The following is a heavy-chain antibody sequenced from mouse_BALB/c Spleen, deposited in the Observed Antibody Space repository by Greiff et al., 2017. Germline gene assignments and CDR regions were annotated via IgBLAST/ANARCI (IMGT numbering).Heavy chain of an antibody. V-gene: IGHV5-6-2*01. J-gene: IGHJ1*01. D-gene: IGHD1-1*01. CDR2: IHSNGGST. CDR1: GFTFSSYY. CDR3: ARGDYYGSRAPYVDV. Sequence: EVHLVESGGGLVKLGGSLKLSCAASGFTFSSYYMSWVRQTPGKRLELVAAIHSNGGSTYYPDTEKGRFTISRDKAKNTLYLQMNSLKSEDTALYYCARGDYYGSRAPYVDVWGAGTTVTVSS.